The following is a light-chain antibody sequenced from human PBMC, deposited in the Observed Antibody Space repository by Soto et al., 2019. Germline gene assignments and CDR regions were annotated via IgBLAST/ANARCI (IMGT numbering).Light chain of an antibody. CDR2: GAS. V-gene: IGKV3-15*01. Sequence: EIVMTQSPATLSVSPGERATLSCRASQSVYSTLAWYQQKPGQAPRLLNYGASTRATGIPARFSGSGSGTEFTLTISSMQSEDFATYYCQQYNKWPLTFGEGTKVEIK. J-gene: IGKJ4*01. CDR1: QSVYST. CDR3: QQYNKWPLT.